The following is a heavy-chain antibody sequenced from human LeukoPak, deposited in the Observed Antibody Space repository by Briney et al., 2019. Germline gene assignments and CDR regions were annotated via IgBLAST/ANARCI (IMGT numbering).Heavy chain of an antibody. J-gene: IGHJ4*02. CDR3: ARGLGGAGYYAFDY. Sequence: GGSLRLSCAASGFTLSSYAMYWVRQAPGKGLEWVALISYDGSNKYYADSVKGRFTISRDNSKNTLYLQLNSLRAEDTAVYYCARGLGGAGYYAFDYWGQGTLVIVSS. V-gene: IGHV3-30-3*01. D-gene: IGHD3-9*01. CDR2: ISYDGSNK. CDR1: GFTLSSYA.